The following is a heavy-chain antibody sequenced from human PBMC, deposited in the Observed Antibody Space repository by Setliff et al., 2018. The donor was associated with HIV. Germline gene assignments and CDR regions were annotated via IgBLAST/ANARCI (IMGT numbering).Heavy chain of an antibody. V-gene: IGHV4-61*02. D-gene: IGHD3-10*01. CDR2: IYSNGRT. CDR3: ARGSYTVRIDY. Sequence: LSLTCTVSGGSITSGSYYWSWIRQPAGKGLEWIGRIYSNGRTTHNPSLKSRVTISRDTSENQFSLRLSSVTAADTAVYYCARGSYTVRIDYWGPGTTVTVSS. J-gene: IGHJ4*03. CDR1: GGSITSGSYY.